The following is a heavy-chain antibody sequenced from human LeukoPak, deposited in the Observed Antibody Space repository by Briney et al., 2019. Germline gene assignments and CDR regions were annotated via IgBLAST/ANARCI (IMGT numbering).Heavy chain of an antibody. J-gene: IGHJ4*02. CDR3: AKVGWELPGDY. V-gene: IGHV3-23*01. CDR1: GFTFSAYA. D-gene: IGHD1-26*01. Sequence: GGSLRLSCAASGFTFSAYAMSWVRQAPGKGLEWVSGILGSGVDTFYADSVKGRFTISRDNSKSTLYLQMNSLRAEGTAIYYCAKVGWELPGDYWGQGTLVTVSS. CDR2: ILGSGVDT.